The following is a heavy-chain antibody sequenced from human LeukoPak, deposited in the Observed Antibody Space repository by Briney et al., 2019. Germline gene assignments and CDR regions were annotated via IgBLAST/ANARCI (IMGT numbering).Heavy chain of an antibody. D-gene: IGHD6-13*01. CDR2: IYYSGST. V-gene: IGHV4-39*07. CDR1: GGSISSSSYY. J-gene: IGHJ4*02. CDR3: AREVNSSTWRPLDF. Sequence: PSETLSLTCTVSGGSISSSSYYWGWIRQPPGKGLEWIGSIYYSGSTYYNPSLKSRVTISVDTSKNQFSLRSTSVTAADTAVYYCAREVNSSTWRPLDFWGQGTLVTVSS.